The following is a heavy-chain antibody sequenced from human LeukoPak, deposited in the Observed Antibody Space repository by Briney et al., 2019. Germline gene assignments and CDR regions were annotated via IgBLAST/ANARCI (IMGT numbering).Heavy chain of an antibody. D-gene: IGHD1-26*01. CDR2: INAGNGNT. CDR3: ARGLDPQMGATRLLGWDYFDY. V-gene: IGHV1-3*01. J-gene: IGHJ4*02. Sequence: ASVKVSCKASGYTFTSYYMHWVRQAPGQGLEWMGWINAGNGNTKYSQKFQGRVTITRDTSASTAYMELSSLRSEDTAVYYCARGLDPQMGATRLLGWDYFDYWGQGTLVTVSS. CDR1: GYTFTSYY.